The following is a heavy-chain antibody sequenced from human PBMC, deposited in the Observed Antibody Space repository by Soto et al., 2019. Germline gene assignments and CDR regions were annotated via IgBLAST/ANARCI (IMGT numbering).Heavy chain of an antibody. CDR2: ISAYNGNT. CDR1: GYTFTSYG. J-gene: IGHJ6*02. V-gene: IGHV1-18*01. Sequence: ASVKVSCKASGYTFTSYGISWVRQAPGQGLEWMGWISAYNGNTNYAQKLQGRVTMTTDTSTSTAYMELRSLRSDDTAVYYCARDGSKCSSTSCPYRDYYYGMDVWGQGTTVTV. D-gene: IGHD2-2*01. CDR3: ARDGSKCSSTSCPYRDYYYGMDV.